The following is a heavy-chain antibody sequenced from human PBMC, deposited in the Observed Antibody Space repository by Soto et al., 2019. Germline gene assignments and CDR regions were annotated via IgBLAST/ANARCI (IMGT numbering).Heavy chain of an antibody. CDR1: GCTFSSYA. CDR3: AADPGIAVAYY. CDR2: IVVGSGNT. D-gene: IGHD6-19*01. J-gene: IGHJ4*02. Sequence: SVTVSCQASGCTFSSYAVQWVRQARGQRLEWIGWIVVGSGNTNYTQKFQERVTITRDMSTSTAYMELSSLRSEDTAVYYCAADPGIAVAYYWGQGTLVTVSS. V-gene: IGHV1-58*01.